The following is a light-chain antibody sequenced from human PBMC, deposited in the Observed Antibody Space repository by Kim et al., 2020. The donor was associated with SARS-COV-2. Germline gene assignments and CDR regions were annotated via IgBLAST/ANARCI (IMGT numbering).Light chain of an antibody. CDR2: WAS. CDR3: HQYSSVPDT. CDR1: QSILSRSNNKDC. J-gene: IGKJ2*01. Sequence: DIVMTPSPDSLPVSLAVRPTTTCKPSQSILSRSNNKDCLAWYQQKQGQPPRLLFYWASTRASGVPDRFSGRGSGTDFTLTISSLQAEDVAVYYCHQYSSVPDTFGQGTKLEI. V-gene: IGKV4-1*01.